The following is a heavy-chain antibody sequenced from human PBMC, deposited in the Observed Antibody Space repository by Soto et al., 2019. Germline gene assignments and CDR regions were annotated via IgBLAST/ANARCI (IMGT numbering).Heavy chain of an antibody. V-gene: IGHV3-74*01. J-gene: IGHJ4*02. Sequence: PGGSLRLSCAASGFTFSSYWMHWVRQAPGKGRVWVSRINPDGSATNYADSVKGRFTISRDNAKNTLYLQMNSLRAEDTAVFYCGRGGSDSPMAPGYWGQGTLVTVSS. D-gene: IGHD5-18*01. CDR2: INPDGSAT. CDR1: GFTFSSYW. CDR3: GRGGSDSPMAPGY.